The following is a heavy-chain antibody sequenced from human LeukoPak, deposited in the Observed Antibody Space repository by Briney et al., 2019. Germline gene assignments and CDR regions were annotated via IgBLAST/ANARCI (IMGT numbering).Heavy chain of an antibody. CDR1: GSTFSGHW. CDR3: TRDRSRAEDD. D-gene: IGHD1-14*01. J-gene: IGHJ4*02. CDR2: INQGGSDK. Sequence: PGGSLRLSCAASGSTFSGHWMSWVRQAPGKGLEWVANINQGGSDKYYVDSVKGRFTISRDNANNLLYPQMNSLRGEDTAVHYCTRDRSRAEDDWGQGTLVTVSS. V-gene: IGHV3-7*01.